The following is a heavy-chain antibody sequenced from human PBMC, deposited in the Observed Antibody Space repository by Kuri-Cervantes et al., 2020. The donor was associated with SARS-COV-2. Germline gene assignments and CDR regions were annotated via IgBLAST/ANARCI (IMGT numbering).Heavy chain of an antibody. CDR1: GYSISSGYY. CDR2: IYHSGST. D-gene: IGHD5-12*01. V-gene: IGHV4-38-2*01. J-gene: IGHJ6*02. Sequence: SQTLSLTCAVSGYSISSGYYWGWIRQPPGKGLEWIGSIYHSGSTYYNPSLKSRVTISVDTSKNQFSLKLSSVTAADTAVYYCARQVATIYHYYYGMDVWGQGTTVTGAS. CDR3: ARQVATIYHYYYGMDV.